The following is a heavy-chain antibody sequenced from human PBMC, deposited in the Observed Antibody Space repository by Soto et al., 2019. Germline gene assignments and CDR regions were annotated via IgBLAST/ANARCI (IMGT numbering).Heavy chain of an antibody. D-gene: IGHD3-10*01. Sequence: SETLSLTCTVSGGSISSYYWSWIRQPPGKGLEWIGDIYDSGSTNYNPSLKSRVTMSVDKSKNQFSLNLSSVTAADTAVYYCARDTGGAFDYWGQGTLVTVPQ. V-gene: IGHV4-59*12. CDR3: ARDTGGAFDY. CDR1: GGSISSYY. CDR2: IYDSGST. J-gene: IGHJ4*02.